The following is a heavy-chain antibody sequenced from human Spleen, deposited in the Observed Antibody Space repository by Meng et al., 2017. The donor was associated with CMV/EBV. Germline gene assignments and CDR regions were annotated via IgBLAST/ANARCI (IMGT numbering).Heavy chain of an antibody. CDR1: GYTFTDYN. CDR2: INPKSGGP. J-gene: IGHJ4*02. Sequence: ASVKVSCKASGYTFTDYNKYWVRQAPGQGPEWMGWINPKSGGPIYAQKFQGRVTMTADTSITTGYMELNRLGSDDTAIYYCARRYCTGGSCYPDYWGQGALVTVSS. CDR3: ARRYCTGGSCYPDY. V-gene: IGHV1-2*02. D-gene: IGHD2-15*01.